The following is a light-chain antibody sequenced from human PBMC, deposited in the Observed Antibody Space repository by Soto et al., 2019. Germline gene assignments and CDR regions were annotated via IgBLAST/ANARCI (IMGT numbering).Light chain of an antibody. J-gene: IGLJ2*01. CDR2: DVS. V-gene: IGLV2-14*01. CDR1: SSDVGGYNY. CDR3: SSYTSSSPGV. Sequence: QYALTQPASVSGSPGQSITISCTGTSSDVGGYNYVSWYQQHPDKAPKLMIYDVSNRPSGVSNRFSGTKSGNTASMTISGLQAEDAADYYCSSYTSSSPGVFGGGTKLTVL.